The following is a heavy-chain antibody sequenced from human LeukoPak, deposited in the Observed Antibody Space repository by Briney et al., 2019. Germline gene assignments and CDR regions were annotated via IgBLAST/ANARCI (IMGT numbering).Heavy chain of an antibody. V-gene: IGHV4-39*01. D-gene: IGHD3-10*02. Sequence: PSETLSLTCTVSGGSISSRSYYWGWLRQPPGKGVEWIGSIFYSGSTYHNPSLKSRLTISVDTSKSQFSLKLSSVTAADTAVYFCARHPLKAYVSDWFDPWGQGTLVTVSS. CDR3: ARHPLKAYVSDWFDP. CDR2: IFYSGST. CDR1: GGSISSRSYY. J-gene: IGHJ5*02.